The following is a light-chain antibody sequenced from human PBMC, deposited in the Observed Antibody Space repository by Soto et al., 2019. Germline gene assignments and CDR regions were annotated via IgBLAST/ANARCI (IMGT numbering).Light chain of an antibody. J-gene: IGKJ1*01. CDR2: DAS. CDR3: QQSYNTPLT. V-gene: IGKV1-39*01. Sequence: IEVTQSPSSLAASLGDRVTITCRASQTIRTYVNWYRQKSGAAPELLIYDASTLQSGVPSRFRGGASGTDFTLTISSLQLDDFATYYCQQSYNTPLTFGQGTKVDSK. CDR1: QTIRTY.